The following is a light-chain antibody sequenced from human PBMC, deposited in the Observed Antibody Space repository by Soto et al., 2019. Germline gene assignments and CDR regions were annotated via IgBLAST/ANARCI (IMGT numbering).Light chain of an antibody. Sequence: IQMTQSPSTLSAPVGHIVTITCRASQSISSWLAWYQQKPGKAPTXLIYYGSSLESGVPSRFSGSRSGTEFTLTISSMKNDEFATYYCLQENSYTLTFGEGTKVDIK. CDR3: LQENSYTLT. J-gene: IGKJ4*01. CDR2: YGS. V-gene: IGKV1-5*01. CDR1: QSISSW.